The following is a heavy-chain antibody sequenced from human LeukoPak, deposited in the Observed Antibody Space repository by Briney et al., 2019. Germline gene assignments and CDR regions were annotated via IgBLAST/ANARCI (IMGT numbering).Heavy chain of an antibody. CDR2: IYYSGST. Sequence: KPSETLSLTCTVSGGSISSSSYYWGWIRQPPGKGLEWIGSIYYSGSTYYNPSLKSRVTISVDTSKNQFSLKLSSVTAADTAVYYCARGVQAMVRGVNHPVYFDYWGQGTLVTVSS. CDR3: ARGVQAMVRGVNHPVYFDY. D-gene: IGHD3-10*01. V-gene: IGHV4-39*07. J-gene: IGHJ4*02. CDR1: GGSISSSSYY.